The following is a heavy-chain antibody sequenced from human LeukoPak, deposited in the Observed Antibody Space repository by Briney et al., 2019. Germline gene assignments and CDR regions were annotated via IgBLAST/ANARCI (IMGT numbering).Heavy chain of an antibody. J-gene: IGHJ4*02. CDR3: AKSLVWGSYRLDY. CDR1: GFTFSSYG. CDR2: IRYDGSNK. D-gene: IGHD3-16*02. Sequence: PGGSLRLSCAASGFTFSSYGMHWVRQAPGKGLEWVAFIRYDGSNKYYADSVKGRFTISRDNSKNALYLQMNSLRAEDTAVYYCAKSLVWGSYRLDYWGQGTLVTVSS. V-gene: IGHV3-30*02.